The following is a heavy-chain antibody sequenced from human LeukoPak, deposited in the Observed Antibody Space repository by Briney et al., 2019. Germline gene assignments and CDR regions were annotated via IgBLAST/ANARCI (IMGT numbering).Heavy chain of an antibody. CDR3: ARDALFLGYCSSTSCYSWFDP. CDR2: ISAYNGNT. J-gene: IGHJ5*02. D-gene: IGHD2-2*01. Sequence: ASVKVSCKASGYTFTSYGISWVRQAPGQGLEWMGWISAYNGNTNYARKLQGRVTMTTDTSTSTAYMELRSLRSDDTAVYYCARDALFLGYCSSTSCYSWFDPWGQGTLVTVSS. V-gene: IGHV1-18*01. CDR1: GYTFTSYG.